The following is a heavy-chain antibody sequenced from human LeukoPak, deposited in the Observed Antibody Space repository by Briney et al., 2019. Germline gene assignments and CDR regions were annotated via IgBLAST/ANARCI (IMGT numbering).Heavy chain of an antibody. CDR1: GYTFTRYY. CDR2: ISPSGGST. D-gene: IGHD3-22*01. V-gene: IGHV1-46*01. CDR3: ARVNYYDSSGYPTRYYYYMDV. J-gene: IGHJ6*03. Sequence: ASVKVSCKAFGYTFTRYYMHWVRQAPGQGPEWMGVISPSGGSTTYAQKFQGRVTLTTDTSTSTAYMELRSLRSDDTAVYYCARVNYYDSSGYPTRYYYYMDVWGKGTTVTISS.